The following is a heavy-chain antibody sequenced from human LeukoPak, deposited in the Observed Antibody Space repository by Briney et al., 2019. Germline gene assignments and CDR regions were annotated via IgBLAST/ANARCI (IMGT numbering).Heavy chain of an antibody. D-gene: IGHD6-19*01. CDR3: ARHFSNGWSDK. CDR2: IYYSWTA. J-gene: IGHJ4*02. V-gene: IGHV4-59*08. CDR1: GASLSTSS. Sequence: SQTLSLTCTVSGASLSTSSWTWIRQPPGKGLECIGFIYYSWTAHYHPSLKSRVTISLDTSKNQFSLRLSSVTAADTAVYYCARHFSNGWSDKWGQGTLVTVS.